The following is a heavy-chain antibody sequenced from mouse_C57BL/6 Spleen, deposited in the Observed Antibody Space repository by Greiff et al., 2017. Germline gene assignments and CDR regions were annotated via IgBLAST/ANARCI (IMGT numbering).Heavy chain of an antibody. CDR1: GYSITSGYY. J-gene: IGHJ1*03. D-gene: IGHD1-1*01. V-gene: IGHV3-6*01. CDR3: ARVPSYYYCSSDPWYFDV. Sequence: ESGPGLVKPSQSLSLTCSVTGYSITSGYYWNWIRQFPGNKLEWMGYIIYDGSNNNNPSLKNRISITRDPSKNQFFLKLNSVTTEDTATYYGARVPSYYYCSSDPWYFDVWGTGTTVTVSS. CDR2: IIYDGSN.